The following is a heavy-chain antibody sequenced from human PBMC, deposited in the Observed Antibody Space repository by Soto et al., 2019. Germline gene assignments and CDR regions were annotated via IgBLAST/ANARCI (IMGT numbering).Heavy chain of an antibody. V-gene: IGHV3-30-3*01. CDR1: GFTYSRYP. CDR3: AREEPHPAPLVF. CDR2: ISDDGSNI. J-gene: IGHJ4*02. Sequence: ESGGGVVQPGGSLRLSCAAYGFTYSRYPMHWVRQAPGKGLEWVAGISDDGSNIQYADSMKGRLTVSRDDSKSTLYLQMNNLGTEDTAEYFCAREEPHPAPLVFWGQGTLVTVSS.